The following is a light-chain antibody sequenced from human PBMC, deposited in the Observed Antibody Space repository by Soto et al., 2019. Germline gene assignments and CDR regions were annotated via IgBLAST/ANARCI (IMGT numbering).Light chain of an antibody. J-gene: IGLJ2*01. Sequence: QCALTQPASVSGSPGQSITISCTGTSSDVGGYNYVSWYQQDPGKAPKLMIYDVSNRPSGVSNRFSGSKSGNTASLTISGLQAEDEADYYCSSYASSSTPHVVLGGGTKLTVL. V-gene: IGLV2-14*01. CDR2: DVS. CDR1: SSDVGGYNY. CDR3: SSYASSSTPHVV.